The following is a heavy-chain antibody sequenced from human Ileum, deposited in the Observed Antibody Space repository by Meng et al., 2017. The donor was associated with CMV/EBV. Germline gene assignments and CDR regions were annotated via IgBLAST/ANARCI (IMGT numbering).Heavy chain of an antibody. J-gene: IGHJ4*02. D-gene: IGHD1-26*01. CDR2: MYFSGIA. V-gene: IGHV4-39*07. Sequence: QMQLQEAGPGLVKAAETLSLTCTASGDPISSGSPSWAWFRQPPGKRLEWIGSMYFSGIADYNPSLKSRVTISLHATQKQFSLRLTSVTAADSAVYFCARDLTNKWFYYWGQGTLVTVSS. CDR1: GDPISSGSPS. CDR3: ARDLTNKWFYY.